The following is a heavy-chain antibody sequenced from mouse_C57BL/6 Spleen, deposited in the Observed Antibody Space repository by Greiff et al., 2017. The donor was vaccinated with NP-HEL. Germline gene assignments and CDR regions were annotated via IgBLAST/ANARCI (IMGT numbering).Heavy chain of an antibody. V-gene: IGHV5-17*01. D-gene: IGHD1-1*01. CDR3: ARPHYYGSSYDWYFDV. CDR2: ISSGSSTI. CDR1: GFTFSDYG. Sequence: EVKVVESGGGLVKPGGSLKLSCAASGFTFSDYGMHWVRQAPEKGLEWVAYISSGSSTIYYADPVKGRFTISRDNAKNTLFLQMTSLRSEDTAMYYCARPHYYGSSYDWYFDVWGTGTTVTVSS. J-gene: IGHJ1*03.